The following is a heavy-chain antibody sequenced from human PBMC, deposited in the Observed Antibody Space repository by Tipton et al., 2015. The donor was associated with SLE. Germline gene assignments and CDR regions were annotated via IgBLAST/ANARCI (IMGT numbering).Heavy chain of an antibody. J-gene: IGHJ5*02. CDR3: ARDPNGDYEGDWFDP. V-gene: IGHV4-34*01. CDR1: GGSFSGYY. Sequence: LRLSCAVYGGSFSGYYSTWLRQSPGKGLEWIGEVSHTGSANYNPSLKSRVTISVDTSRNQFSLKLNTVTAADTAVYYCARDPNGDYEGDWFDPWGQGTLVTVSS. D-gene: IGHD4-17*01. CDR2: VSHTGSA.